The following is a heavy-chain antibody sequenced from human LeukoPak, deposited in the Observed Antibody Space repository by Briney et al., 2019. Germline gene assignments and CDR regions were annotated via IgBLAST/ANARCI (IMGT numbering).Heavy chain of an antibody. CDR3: ARWIPDP. V-gene: IGHV4-31*03. D-gene: IGHD5-12*01. CDR1: GGSISSGVYY. CDR2: IYYSGST. Sequence: PSETLSLTCTVSGGSISSGVYYWSWIRQHPGKGLEWIGYIYYSGSTYSNPSLKSRLTMSVDISKNQFSLKLSSVTAADTAVYYCARWIPDPWGQGTLVTVSS. J-gene: IGHJ5*02.